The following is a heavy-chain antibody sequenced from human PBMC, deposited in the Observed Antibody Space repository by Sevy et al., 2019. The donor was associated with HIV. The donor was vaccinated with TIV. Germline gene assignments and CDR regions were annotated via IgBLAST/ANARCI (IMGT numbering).Heavy chain of an antibody. CDR2: IRKKAYDGTT. V-gene: IGHV3-49*03. Sequence: GGSLRLSCKASGFTFGDYAMSWFRQAPGKGLEWLGFIRKKAYDGTTDYAASVKGRFTISRDDSKSIAYLQMNSLKTEDTAVYYCTRDPTEGIAVAGNWYDPWGQGTLVTVSS. J-gene: IGHJ5*02. CDR3: TRDPTEGIAVAGNWYDP. D-gene: IGHD6-19*01. CDR1: GFTFGDYA.